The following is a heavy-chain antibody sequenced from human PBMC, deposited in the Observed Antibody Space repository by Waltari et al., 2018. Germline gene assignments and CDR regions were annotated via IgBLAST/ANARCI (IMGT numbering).Heavy chain of an antibody. V-gene: IGHV4-4*02. J-gene: IGHJ4*02. D-gene: IGHD1-1*01. CDR1: GVSWIGTNY. CDR2: IFHSGNT. Sequence: QVHLQESGPGLVQPSGTLSLTCDVSGVSWIGTNYWSWVRQPTGKGLEWIGEIFHSGNTNYNSSLKSLVTISMDTSKNQFSLTLISVTAADTAVYYCVRNQWKVSLFDFWGQGAKVSVSS. CDR3: VRNQWKVSLFDF.